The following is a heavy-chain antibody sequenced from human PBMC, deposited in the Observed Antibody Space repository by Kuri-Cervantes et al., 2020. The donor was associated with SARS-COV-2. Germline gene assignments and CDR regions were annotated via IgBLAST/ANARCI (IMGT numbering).Heavy chain of an antibody. Sequence: GGSLRLSCAASGFTFSSYAMSWVRQAPGKGLEWVSAISGSGGSTYYADSAKGRFTISRDNSKNTLYLQMNGLRAEDTAVYYCAKDREYSSSIGQVDYWGQGTLVTVSS. CDR1: GFTFSSYA. V-gene: IGHV3-23*01. D-gene: IGHD6-6*01. J-gene: IGHJ4*02. CDR3: AKDREYSSSIGQVDY. CDR2: ISGSGGST.